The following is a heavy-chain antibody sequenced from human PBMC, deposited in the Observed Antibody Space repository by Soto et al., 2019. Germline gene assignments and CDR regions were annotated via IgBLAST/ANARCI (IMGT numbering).Heavy chain of an antibody. Sequence: SETLSLTCTVSGGYISSSDHYWGWIRQPPGKGLEWIGSIYYSGSTYYNPSLKSRVTISVDTSKNQFSLKLSSVTAADTAVYYCARSPGKTYNWFDPWGQGTLVTVSS. CDR1: GGYISSSDHY. CDR2: IYYSGST. V-gene: IGHV4-39*01. J-gene: IGHJ5*02. CDR3: ARSPGKTYNWFDP.